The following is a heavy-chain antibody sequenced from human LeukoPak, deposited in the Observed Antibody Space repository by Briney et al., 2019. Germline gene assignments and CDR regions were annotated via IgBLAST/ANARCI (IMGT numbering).Heavy chain of an antibody. Sequence: GASVKVSCKVSGYTLTELSMHWVRQAPGKGLEWMGGFDPEDGETIYAQKIQGRVTMTEDTSTDTAYMELSSLRSEDTAVYYCATDFSLLTGYHQFDYWGQGTLVTVSS. V-gene: IGHV1-24*01. J-gene: IGHJ4*02. CDR2: FDPEDGET. CDR1: GYTLTELS. CDR3: ATDFSLLTGYHQFDY. D-gene: IGHD3-9*01.